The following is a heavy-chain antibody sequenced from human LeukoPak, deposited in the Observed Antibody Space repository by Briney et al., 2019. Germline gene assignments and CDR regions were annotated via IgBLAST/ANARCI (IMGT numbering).Heavy chain of an antibody. CDR2: MNPNSGNT. J-gene: IGHJ4*02. V-gene: IGHV1-8*03. D-gene: IGHD3-10*01. CDR3: ARAYYYGSGSYYDYFDY. Sequence: ASVKVSCKASGYTFTSYDINWVRQATGQGLKWMGWMNPNSGNTGCAQKFQGRVTITRNTSISTAYMELSSLRSEDTAVYYCARAYYYGSGSYYDYFDYWGQGTLVTVSS. CDR1: GYTFTSYD.